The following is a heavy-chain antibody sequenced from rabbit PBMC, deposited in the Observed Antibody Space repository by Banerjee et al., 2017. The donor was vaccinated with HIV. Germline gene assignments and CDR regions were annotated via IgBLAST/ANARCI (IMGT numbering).Heavy chain of an antibody. CDR3: ARDRAGDGGYVYAFNL. D-gene: IGHD6-1*01. CDR1: GFDFSNYY. J-gene: IGHJ4*01. V-gene: IGHV1S7*01. CDR2: IYAGKGSA. Sequence: QLEESGGGLVQPGGSLTLSCKASGFDFSNYYMSWVRQAPGKGLEWIGIIYAGKGSADYASWVNGRFTISSDNAQNTVDLQMTSLTAADTATYFCARDRAGDGGYVYAFNLWGQGTLVTVS.